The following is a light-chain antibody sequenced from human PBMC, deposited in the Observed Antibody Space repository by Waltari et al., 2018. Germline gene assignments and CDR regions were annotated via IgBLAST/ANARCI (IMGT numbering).Light chain of an antibody. Sequence: QSALTQPPSVSGSPGQSVTISCTGPSSDVGYYNRVSWYQQPPGAAPKLMIYEVTNRPSGVPDRFSGSKSGNTASLTISGLQAEDEANYYCCSYTGSNTLVFGGGTKLTVL. J-gene: IGLJ2*01. CDR3: CSYTGSNTLV. V-gene: IGLV2-18*02. CDR2: EVT. CDR1: SSDVGYYNR.